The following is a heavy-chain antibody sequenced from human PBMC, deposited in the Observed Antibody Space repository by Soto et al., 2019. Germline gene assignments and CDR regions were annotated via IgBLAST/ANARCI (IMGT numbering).Heavy chain of an antibody. D-gene: IGHD3-16*01. CDR2: SYHSGTT. CDR1: GDSISSSNW. J-gene: IGHJ4*02. V-gene: IGHV4-4*02. CDR3: TFALDGGRRFDY. Sequence: QVQLQESGPGLVKPSETLSLTCAVSGDSISSSNWWSWVRQPPGKGLEWLGESYHSGTTNYNPSLKGRVTISVDKSKNQFSLKLDSVTAADTAVYYCTFALDGGRRFDYWGQGTLVTVSS.